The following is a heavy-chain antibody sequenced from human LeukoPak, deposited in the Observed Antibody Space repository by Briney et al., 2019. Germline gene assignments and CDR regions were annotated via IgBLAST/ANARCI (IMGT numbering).Heavy chain of an antibody. D-gene: IGHD3-10*01. J-gene: IGHJ3*02. V-gene: IGHV3-74*01. CDR2: ITSDASST. CDR3: AREFEGQEAGAYGSGSYDVFDI. CDR1: GFTFSNYW. Sequence: PGGSLRLFCAASGFTFSNYWMHWVRRAPGKGLVWVSRITSDASSTSYADSVKGRFTISRDNAKNTPYLRMNSLRAEDTAVYYCAREFEGQEAGAYGSGSYDVFDIWGQGTMVTVSS.